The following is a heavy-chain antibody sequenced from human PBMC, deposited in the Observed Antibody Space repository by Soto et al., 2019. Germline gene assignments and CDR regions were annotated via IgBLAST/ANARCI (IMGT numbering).Heavy chain of an antibody. D-gene: IGHD2-15*01. J-gene: IGHJ6*03. CDR3: ARGGYVEGSCYSLEGYFYYYMAV. CDR1: GFTFSNYW. V-gene: IGHV3-74*01. Sequence: EVKLVESGGGLVQPGGSLRLSCAASGFTFSNYWMYWVRQAPGQGLVWVSRINSDGSVSRYADSVKGRLTISRDNVKNQKYLQMNRLRDEDTAVHYCARGGYVEGSCYSLEGYFYYYMAVWGKGTTVTVYS. CDR2: INSDGSVS.